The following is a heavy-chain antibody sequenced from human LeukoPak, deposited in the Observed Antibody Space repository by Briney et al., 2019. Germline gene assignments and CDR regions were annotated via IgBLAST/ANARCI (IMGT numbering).Heavy chain of an antibody. V-gene: IGHV7-4-1*02. CDR3: ARGESYDYVWGSYQDRYGMDV. CDR2: INTNTGNP. CDR1: GYTFTSYA. D-gene: IGHD3-16*02. Sequence: ASVTVSCTASGYTFTSYAMNWVRQAPGQGLEWMGWINTNTGNPTYAQGFTGRFVFSLDTSVSTAYLQISSLKAEDTAVYYCARGESYDYVWGSYQDRYGMDVWGQGTTVTVSS. J-gene: IGHJ6*02.